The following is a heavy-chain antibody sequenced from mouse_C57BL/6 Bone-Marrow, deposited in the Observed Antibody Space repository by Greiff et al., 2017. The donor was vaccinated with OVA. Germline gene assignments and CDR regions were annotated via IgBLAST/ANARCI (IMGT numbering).Heavy chain of an antibody. CDR2: INPYNGGT. CDR3: AREGSWWLPWYFDV. V-gene: IGHV1-19*01. D-gene: IGHD2-3*01. J-gene: IGHJ1*03. Sequence: EVQLQQSGPVLVKPGASVKMSCKASGYTFTDYYMNWVKQSHGKSLEWIGVINPYNGGTSYNQKFKGKATLTVDKSSSTAYMELNSLTSEDSAVYYCAREGSWWLPWYFDVWGTGTTVTVSS. CDR1: GYTFTDYY.